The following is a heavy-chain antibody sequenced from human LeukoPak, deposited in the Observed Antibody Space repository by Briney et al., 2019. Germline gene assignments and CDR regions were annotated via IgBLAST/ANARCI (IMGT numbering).Heavy chain of an antibody. J-gene: IGHJ4*02. V-gene: IGHV3-7*01. CDR1: GFTFSSYW. Sequence: PGGSLRLSCAASGFTFSSYWMSWVRQAPGKGLEWVANIKQDGSEKYYVDSVKGRFTVSRDNAKDSLYLQMNSLRGEDTAIYYCARALDSGWYYFDYWGQGTLVTVSS. CDR2: IKQDGSEK. CDR3: ARALDSGWYYFDY. D-gene: IGHD6-19*01.